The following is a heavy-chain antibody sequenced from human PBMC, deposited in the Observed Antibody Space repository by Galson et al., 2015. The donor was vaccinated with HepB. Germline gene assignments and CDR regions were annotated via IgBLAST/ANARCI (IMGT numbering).Heavy chain of an antibody. D-gene: IGHD1-7*01. Sequence: SVKVSCKASGDTFNPYAISWVRQAPGQGLEWMGGINPIFGTTTHAQKLQGRVTLTADKSTRTAYMELSSLRSEDTAMYYCARGNSDATETYFHHGGQVTLVTVSS. CDR1: GDTFNPYA. CDR3: ARGNSDATETYFHH. J-gene: IGHJ1*01. V-gene: IGHV1-69*06. CDR2: INPIFGTT.